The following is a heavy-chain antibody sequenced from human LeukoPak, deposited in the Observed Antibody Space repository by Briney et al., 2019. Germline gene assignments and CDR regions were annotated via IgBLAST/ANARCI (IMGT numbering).Heavy chain of an antibody. J-gene: IGHJ4*02. V-gene: IGHV4-34*01. CDR2: INHSGYT. Sequence: SETLSLTCAVSGVSFDDYYWAWVRQTPGRGLEWIGEINHSGYTNDSPSLKSRVTLSIDTSRKQFSLNLRSMTVADAGLYYCTRMTTGHDYWGQGTLVTVSS. D-gene: IGHD4-17*01. CDR1: GVSFDDYY. CDR3: TRMTTGHDY.